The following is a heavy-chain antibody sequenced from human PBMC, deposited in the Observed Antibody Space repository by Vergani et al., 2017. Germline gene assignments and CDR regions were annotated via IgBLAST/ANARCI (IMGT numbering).Heavy chain of an antibody. Sequence: VQLEESGGGVVQPGRSLRLSCAGSGFTLSSHAMHWVRQAPGKGLEWVANIKQDGSEKYYVDSVKGRFTISRDNAKNSLYLQMNRLRAEDTAVYYCARDPGGSGYDRGDYFDYWGQGTLVTVSS. CDR3: ARDPGGSGYDRGDYFDY. J-gene: IGHJ4*02. D-gene: IGHD5-12*01. CDR2: IKQDGSEK. V-gene: IGHV3-7*01. CDR1: GFTLSSHA.